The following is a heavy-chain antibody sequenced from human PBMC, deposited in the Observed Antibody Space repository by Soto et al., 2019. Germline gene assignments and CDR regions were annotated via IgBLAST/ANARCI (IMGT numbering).Heavy chain of an antibody. Sequence: GGSLRLSCAASGFTFSSYAMSWVRRAPGKGLEWVSTFSGCCANTFYADSVKGRFTISRDNSKNTLYLQMNSLRAEDTAVYYCAKRPLSIITFDYWGQGTLVTVSS. CDR1: GFTFSSYA. J-gene: IGHJ4*02. CDR2: FSGCCANT. V-gene: IGHV3-23*01. CDR3: AKRPLSIITFDY. D-gene: IGHD3-16*01.